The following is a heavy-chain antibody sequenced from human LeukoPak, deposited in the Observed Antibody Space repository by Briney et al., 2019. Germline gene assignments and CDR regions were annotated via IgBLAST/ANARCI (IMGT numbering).Heavy chain of an antibody. CDR3: ARGLYWSGRRSLMAL. Sequence: GGSLRLSCVASGFPFHNYWMTWVRQAPGKGLEWVANIDQDEKERNYVDSVKGRFTISRDNAEKSLYLEMNGLGVEDTARDYCARGLYWSGRRSLMALWGPGTLVTVSS. J-gene: IGHJ4*02. CDR2: IDQDEKER. CDR1: GFPFHNYW. V-gene: IGHV3-7*01. D-gene: IGHD2-15*01.